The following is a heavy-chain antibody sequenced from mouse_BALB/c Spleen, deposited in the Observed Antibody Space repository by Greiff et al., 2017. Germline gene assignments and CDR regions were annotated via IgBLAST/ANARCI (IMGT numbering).Heavy chain of an antibody. Sequence: VKLVESGPGLVAPSQSLSITCTVSGFSLTSYDISWIRQPPGKGLEWLGVIWTGGGTNYNSAFMSRLSISKDNSKSQVFLKMNSLQTDDTAIYYCVMITTGFAYWGQGTLVTVSA. J-gene: IGHJ3*01. V-gene: IGHV2-9-2*01. CDR2: IWTGGGT. CDR3: VMITTGFAY. D-gene: IGHD2-4*01. CDR1: GFSLTSYD.